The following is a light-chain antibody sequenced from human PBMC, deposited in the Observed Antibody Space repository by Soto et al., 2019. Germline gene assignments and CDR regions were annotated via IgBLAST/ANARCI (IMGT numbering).Light chain of an antibody. CDR1: QSVSSK. V-gene: IGKV3-15*01. CDR3: QQYNNWPIT. J-gene: IGKJ5*01. CDR2: GAS. Sequence: EIVITQSPSTLSVSPGEGATLSCRASQSVSSKLAWYQQKPGQAPRLLIYGASTRATGIPARFSGSGSGTEFTLTISSLQSEDFAVYYCQQYNNWPITFGQGTRLEIK.